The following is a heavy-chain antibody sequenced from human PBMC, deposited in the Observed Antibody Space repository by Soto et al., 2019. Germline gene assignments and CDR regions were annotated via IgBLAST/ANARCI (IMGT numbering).Heavy chain of an antibody. V-gene: IGHV3-53*01. CDR3: ARVNPPYP. J-gene: IGHJ5*02. CDR1: GFTVSGNS. CDR2: FYSDGSA. Sequence: EVQLVESGGGLIQPGGSLRLSCAASGFTVSGNSMSWVRQAPGKGLEWVSFFYSDGSAFYAESVKGRFTISRDNFRNTLYLQMNSLRVADTAVYYCARVNPPYPWGQGTLVTVSS.